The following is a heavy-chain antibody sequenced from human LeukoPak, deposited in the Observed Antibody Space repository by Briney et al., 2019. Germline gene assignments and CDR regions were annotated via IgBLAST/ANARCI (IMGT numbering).Heavy chain of an antibody. CDR1: GASISTNTHY. CDR2: IHHTGTP. D-gene: IGHD3-22*01. V-gene: IGHV4-39*07. Sequence: SETLSLTCIVSGASISTNTHYWGWVRQPPGKGLEWIASIHHTGTPYYNPSLKSRVTISVDTSKNQFSLKLSSVTAADTAVYYCVRNSNDYSYFDYWGQGTLVTVSA. J-gene: IGHJ4*02. CDR3: VRNSNDYSYFDY.